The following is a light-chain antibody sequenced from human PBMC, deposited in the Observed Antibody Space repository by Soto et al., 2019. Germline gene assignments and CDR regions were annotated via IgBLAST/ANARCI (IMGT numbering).Light chain of an antibody. Sequence: EVVFTQPPGTLSLSPGQRATLSCRASQSVSGGNLAWYQQRPGQAPRLLIYGTSNRATGIPDRFTGSGSGTDFTLTIITLEREDFAVYYCQQYGTSPKTFGQGTRWISN. J-gene: IGKJ1*01. CDR1: QSVSGGN. CDR3: QQYGTSPKT. V-gene: IGKV3-20*01. CDR2: GTS.